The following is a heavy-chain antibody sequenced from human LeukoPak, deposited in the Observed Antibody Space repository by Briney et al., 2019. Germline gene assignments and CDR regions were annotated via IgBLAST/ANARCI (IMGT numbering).Heavy chain of an antibody. Sequence: PSETLSLTCTVSGGSISSGGYYWSWIRQHPGKGLEWIGYIYYSGSTYYNPSLKSRVTISVDTSKNQFSLKLSSVTAADTAAYYCARGRNYIPLFDYWGQGTLVTVSS. D-gene: IGHD1-7*01. V-gene: IGHV4-31*03. CDR3: ARGRNYIPLFDY. CDR1: GGSISSGGYY. J-gene: IGHJ4*02. CDR2: IYYSGST.